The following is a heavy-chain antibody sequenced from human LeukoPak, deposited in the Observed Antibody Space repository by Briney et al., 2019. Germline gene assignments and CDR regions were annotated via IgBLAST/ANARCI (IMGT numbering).Heavy chain of an antibody. J-gene: IGHJ4*02. Sequence: SETLSLTCAVYGESFSDYYWSWIRQSPEKGLEWIGEINHSGSTNYNPSPKSRVTISVDTSKSQFSLKLNSIIAADTAVYYCATVDSWSSIDSWGQGTLVTVSS. V-gene: IGHV4-34*01. CDR2: INHSGST. CDR1: GESFSDYY. D-gene: IGHD6-6*01. CDR3: ATVDSWSSIDS.